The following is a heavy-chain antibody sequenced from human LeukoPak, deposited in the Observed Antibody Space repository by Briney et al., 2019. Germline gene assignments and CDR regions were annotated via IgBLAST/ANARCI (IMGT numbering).Heavy chain of an antibody. CDR1: GGSISSYY. Sequence: SETLSLTCTVSGGSISSYYWSWIRQPAGKGLEWIGRIYTSGSTNYNPSLKSRITISVDTSKNQFSLKLSSVTAADTAVYYCARVSAGANWFDPWGQGTLVTVSS. V-gene: IGHV4-4*07. CDR3: ARVSAGANWFDP. CDR2: IYTSGST. D-gene: IGHD6-13*01. J-gene: IGHJ5*02.